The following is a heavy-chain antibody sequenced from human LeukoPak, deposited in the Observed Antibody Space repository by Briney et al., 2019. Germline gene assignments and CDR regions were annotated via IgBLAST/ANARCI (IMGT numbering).Heavy chain of an antibody. CDR1: GFTFSNYA. J-gene: IGHJ4*02. CDR3: AKGEGGDSGWYGDY. V-gene: IGHV3-30*18. Sequence: GRSLRLSCAASGFTFSNYAMHWVRQAPGKGLEWVAVISYDGIDKYYADSVKGRFTISRDNSKNTLFLQMNSLRAEDTATYYCAKGEGGDSGWYGDYWGQGTLVTVS. CDR2: ISYDGIDK. D-gene: IGHD6-19*01.